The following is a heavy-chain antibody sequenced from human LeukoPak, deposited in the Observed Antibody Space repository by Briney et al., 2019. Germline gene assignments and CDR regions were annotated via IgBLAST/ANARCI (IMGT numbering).Heavy chain of an antibody. CDR2: IYPGDSDT. D-gene: IGHD2-2*01. Sequence: GESLKISCKGSGYSFTSYWIGWVRQMPGKGLEWMGIIYPGDSDTRYSPSLQGQVTISADKSISTAYLQWSSLKASDTAMYYCARRADGCSSTSCYYWFDPWGQGTLVTVSS. CDR1: GYSFTSYW. V-gene: IGHV5-51*01. CDR3: ARRADGCSSTSCYYWFDP. J-gene: IGHJ5*02.